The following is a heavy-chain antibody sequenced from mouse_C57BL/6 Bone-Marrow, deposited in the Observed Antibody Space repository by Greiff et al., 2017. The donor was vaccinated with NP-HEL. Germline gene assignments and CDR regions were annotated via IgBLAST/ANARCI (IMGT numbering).Heavy chain of an antibody. CDR3: ARGYGPPMDY. CDR1: GYTFTSYW. V-gene: IGHV1-55*01. D-gene: IGHD1-1*01. J-gene: IGHJ4*01. CDR2: IYPGSGST. Sequence: VQLVESGAELVKPGASVKMSCKASGYTFTSYWITWVKQRPGQGLEWIGDIYPGSGSTNYNEKFKSKASLTVDTSSSTAYMQLSSLTSEDSAVYYCARGYGPPMDYWGQGTSVTVSS.